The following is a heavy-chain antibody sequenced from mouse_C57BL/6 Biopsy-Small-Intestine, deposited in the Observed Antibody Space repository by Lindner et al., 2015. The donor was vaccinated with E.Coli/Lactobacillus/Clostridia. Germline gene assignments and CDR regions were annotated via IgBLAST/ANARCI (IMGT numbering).Heavy chain of an antibody. J-gene: IGHJ3*01. CDR1: GYTFTDYN. Sequence: VQLQESGPEQVKPGTSVRIPCKASGYTFTDYNMDWVKQSHGESLEWIGDINPTNGITAYNQKFKGKATLTVDKSSSTAYMELRSLTSEDTALYYCTRRDWGWFAYWGQGTLVTVSA. CDR3: TRRDWGWFAY. V-gene: IGHV1-18*01. D-gene: IGHD4-1*01. CDR2: INPTNGIT.